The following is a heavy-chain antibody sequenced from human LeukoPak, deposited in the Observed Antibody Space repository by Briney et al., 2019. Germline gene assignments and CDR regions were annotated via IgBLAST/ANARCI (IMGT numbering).Heavy chain of an antibody. CDR1: GFTFSSYA. CDR2: ISSSSSTI. D-gene: IGHD6-19*01. J-gene: IGHJ4*02. CDR3: ARRRAVAGTFDY. V-gene: IGHV3-48*01. Sequence: GGSLRLSCAAPGFTFSSYAMSWVRQAPGKGLEWVSDISSSSSTIYYADSVKGRFTISRDNAKNSLYLEMNSLRAEDTAVYYCARRRAVAGTFDYWGQGTLVTVSS.